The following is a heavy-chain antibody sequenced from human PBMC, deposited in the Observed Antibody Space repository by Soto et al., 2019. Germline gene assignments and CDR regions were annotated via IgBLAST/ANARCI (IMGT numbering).Heavy chain of an antibody. J-gene: IGHJ4*02. CDR2: IKQDGSAK. CDR3: ASWLKTSGWYVLIEGSFDY. V-gene: IGHV3-7*01. D-gene: IGHD6-19*01. Sequence: GSLRLSCAASGFTFSSYWMTWVGQAPGKGLEWGANIKQDGSAKYYVDSVKGRFTISRDNAKNSLYLQMNSLRAEDTAVYYCASWLKTSGWYVLIEGSFDYWGQGT. CDR1: GFTFSSYW.